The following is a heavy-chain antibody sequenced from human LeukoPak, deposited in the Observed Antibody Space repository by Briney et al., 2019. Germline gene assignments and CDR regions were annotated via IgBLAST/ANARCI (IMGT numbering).Heavy chain of an antibody. Sequence: GGSLRLSCAASGFTFSSYGMHWVRQAPGKGLEWVALIWYDGSNKYYADSVKGRLTISRDNSKNTLYLQMNSLRAEDTAVYYCAREGPCGNSQFDYWGQGTLVTASS. V-gene: IGHV3-33*01. CDR1: GFTFSSYG. CDR2: IWYDGSNK. J-gene: IGHJ4*02. CDR3: AREGPCGNSQFDY. D-gene: IGHD2/OR15-2a*01.